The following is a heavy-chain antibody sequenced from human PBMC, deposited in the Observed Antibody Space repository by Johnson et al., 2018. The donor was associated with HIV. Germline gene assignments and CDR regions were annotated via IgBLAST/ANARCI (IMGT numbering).Heavy chain of an antibody. V-gene: IGHV3-20*04. Sequence: VQLVESGGGLVQPGRSLRLSCAASGFTFDDYGMSWVRQAPGKGLEWVSGINWNGGTTGYADSVKGRFTISRDNAKNSLYLQMNSLRAEDTALYYCARGAYYYDSSGGNDAFDIWGRGTMVTVSS. CDR1: GFTFDDYG. CDR3: ARGAYYYDSSGGNDAFDI. D-gene: IGHD3-22*01. CDR2: INWNGGTT. J-gene: IGHJ3*02.